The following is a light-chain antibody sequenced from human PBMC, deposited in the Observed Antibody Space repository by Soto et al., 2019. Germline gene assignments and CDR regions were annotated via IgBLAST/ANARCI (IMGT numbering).Light chain of an antibody. V-gene: IGKV1-12*01. J-gene: IGKJ4*01. CDR1: QGISNW. CDR3: QQANSFPLT. CDR2: AAS. Sequence: IQMTQSPSSVSASVGDSVTITCRASQGISNWLAWYQQKPAKAPKLLIYAASTLQSGVPSRFSGSGPGTEFTLTITSLQPEDFATYYCQQANSFPLTFGGGTKVEIK.